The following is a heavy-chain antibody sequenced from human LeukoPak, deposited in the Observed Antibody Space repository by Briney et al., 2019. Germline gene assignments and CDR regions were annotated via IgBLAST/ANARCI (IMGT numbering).Heavy chain of an antibody. Sequence: SETLSLTCTVSGGSISTYYWSWIRQPAGKGLEWIGEINHSGSTNYNPSLKSRVTISVDTSKNQFSLKLSSVTAADTAVYYCARLRYSSGWYGDWGQGTLVTVSS. D-gene: IGHD6-19*01. V-gene: IGHV4-34*01. J-gene: IGHJ4*02. CDR3: ARLRYSSGWYGD. CDR2: INHSGST. CDR1: GGSISTYY.